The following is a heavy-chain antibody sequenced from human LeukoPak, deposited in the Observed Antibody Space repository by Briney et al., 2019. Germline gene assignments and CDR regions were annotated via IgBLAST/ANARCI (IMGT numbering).Heavy chain of an antibody. Sequence: SETLSLTCTVSGGSISSSSYYWGWIRQPPGKGLEWIGSIYYSGSTYYNPSLKSRVTISVDTSKNQFSLKLSSVTAADTAVYYCARVRITMVRGVITNYYYYYGMDVWGQGTTVTVSS. CDR1: GGSISSSSYY. D-gene: IGHD3-10*01. J-gene: IGHJ6*02. CDR3: ARVRITMVRGVITNYYYYYGMDV. CDR2: IYYSGST. V-gene: IGHV4-39*01.